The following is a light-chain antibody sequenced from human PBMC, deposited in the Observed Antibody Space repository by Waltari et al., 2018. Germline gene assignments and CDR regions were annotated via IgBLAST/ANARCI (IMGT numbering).Light chain of an antibody. V-gene: IGKV2-28*01. Sequence: DIVMTQSPLSLPVTPGEPASISCRSSQSLLHSNGYNYLDWYLQKPGHAPQLLVCLGSNRASGVRDRFSGSGSGTDFTLKISRVEAEDVGVYYCMQALQTPPTFGQGTKVEIK. J-gene: IGKJ1*01. CDR2: LGS. CDR3: MQALQTPPT. CDR1: QSLLHSNGYNY.